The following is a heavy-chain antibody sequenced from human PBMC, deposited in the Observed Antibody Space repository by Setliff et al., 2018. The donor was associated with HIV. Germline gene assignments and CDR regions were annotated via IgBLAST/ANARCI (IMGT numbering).Heavy chain of an antibody. CDR2: IYSGGRT. J-gene: IGHJ4*02. CDR3: ARRFQYCSGGYCSEAFDF. CDR1: GFTFSDYY. Sequence: GSLRLSCAASGFTFSDYYMSWIRQAPGQGLEWVSVIYSGGRTYYADSVKGRFTFSRDSSKNTLYLQMNSLRTEDTAVYYCARRFQYCSGGYCSEAFDFWGQGTLVTVSS. V-gene: IGHV3-66*02. D-gene: IGHD2-15*01.